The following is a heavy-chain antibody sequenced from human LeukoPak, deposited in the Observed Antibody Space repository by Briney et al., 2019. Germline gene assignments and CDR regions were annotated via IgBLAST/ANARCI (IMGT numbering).Heavy chain of an antibody. CDR3: ARAVPAYETDY. CDR2: INPNSGGT. Sequence: ASVKVSCKAPGYTFTGYYMHWVRQAPGQGLEWMGWINPNSGGTNYAQKFQGRVTMIRDTSISTAYMELSRLRSDDTAVYYCARAVPAYETDYWGQGTLVTVSS. D-gene: IGHD2-2*01. CDR1: GYTFTGYY. V-gene: IGHV1-2*02. J-gene: IGHJ4*02.